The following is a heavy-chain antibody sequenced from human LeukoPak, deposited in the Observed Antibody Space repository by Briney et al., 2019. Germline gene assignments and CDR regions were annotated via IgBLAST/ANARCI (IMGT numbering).Heavy chain of an antibody. V-gene: IGHV1-18*01. CDR1: GYTFTNFG. CDR2: ISPYKGNT. Sequence: ASVKVSCKASGYTFTNFGISWVRQAPGQGLEWMGWISPYKGNTDYAQNLQGRVTMTTDTSTSTAYMELRSLRSDDTAVYYCARAGGWAREDYKADAFHIWGQDTMVTVSS. CDR3: ARAGGWAREDYKADAFHI. D-gene: IGHD6-19*01. J-gene: IGHJ3*02.